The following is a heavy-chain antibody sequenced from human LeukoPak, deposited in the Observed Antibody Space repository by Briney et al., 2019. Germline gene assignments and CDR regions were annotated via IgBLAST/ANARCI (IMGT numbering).Heavy chain of an antibody. Sequence: ASVKLSCKASGYTVASYGISWLRGAPGQGLEWRGWISAYDGNTECAQKLQGRVTLTPDTSTSTASMELRSLRSDDTAVYYCARDPTVTTRLDNWFDPCGQGSLATVSS. CDR2: ISAYDGNT. J-gene: IGHJ5*02. V-gene: IGHV1-18*01. CDR1: GYTVASYG. CDR3: ARDPTVTTRLDNWFDP. D-gene: IGHD4-17*01.